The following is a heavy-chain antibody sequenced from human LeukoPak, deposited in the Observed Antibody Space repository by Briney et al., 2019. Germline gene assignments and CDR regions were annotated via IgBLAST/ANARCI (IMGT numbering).Heavy chain of an antibody. V-gene: IGHV3-23*01. CDR3: AKDQLHPAPLSEYYYDSSGEPNDAFDI. Sequence: PGGSLRLSCAASGFRFSSYAMSWVRQAPGKGLEWVSAISGSGVSTYYADSVKGRFTVSRDNSKNTLYLQMSSLRAEDTAVYYCAKDQLHPAPLSEYYYDSSGEPNDAFDIWGQGTMVTVSS. D-gene: IGHD3-22*01. CDR1: GFRFSSYA. CDR2: ISGSGVST. J-gene: IGHJ3*02.